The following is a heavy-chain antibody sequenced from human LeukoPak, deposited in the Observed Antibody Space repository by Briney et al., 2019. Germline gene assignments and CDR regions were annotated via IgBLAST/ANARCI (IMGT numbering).Heavy chain of an antibody. CDR2: ISNSGTAI. CDR3: AGAVGPFDY. J-gene: IGHJ4*02. V-gene: IGHV3-48*03. CDR1: GFTFSSYE. D-gene: IGHD6-19*01. Sequence: PGGSLRLSCAASGFTFSSYEMNWVRQAPGKGLEWVSYISNSGTAIYYADSVKGRFTISRDNAKSSLYLQMNSLRAEDTAVYYCAGAVGPFDYWGQGTLVTVSS.